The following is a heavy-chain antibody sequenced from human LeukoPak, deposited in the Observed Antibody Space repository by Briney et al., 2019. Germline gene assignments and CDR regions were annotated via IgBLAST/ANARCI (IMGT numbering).Heavy chain of an antibody. CDR3: AKDIGSYYDY. J-gene: IGHJ4*02. V-gene: IGHV3-30*02. D-gene: IGHD3-10*01. CDR2: IRYEGYDK. Sequence: PGGSLRLSCAASGFTFSDYGMHWVRQAPGKGLEWVAFIRYEGYDKYYADSVKGRFTISRDNSKNTLYLEMNSLRAEDTAVYYCAKDIGSYYDYWGQGILVTVSS. CDR1: GFTFSDYG.